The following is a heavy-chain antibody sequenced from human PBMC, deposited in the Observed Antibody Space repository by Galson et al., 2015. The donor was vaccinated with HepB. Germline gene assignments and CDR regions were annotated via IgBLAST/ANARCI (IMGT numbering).Heavy chain of an antibody. CDR2: IGSSSSYT. D-gene: IGHD2/OR15-2a*01. CDR3: ASTSSYYYYGVDV. CDR1: GFTFSTYS. Sequence: SLRLSCAASGFTFSTYSMNWVRQAPGKGLEWVSYIGSSSSYTNYADSVKGRFTISRDNAKNTLYLQMNSLRAEDTAVYYCASTSSYYYYGVDVWGQGTTVTVSS. J-gene: IGHJ6*02. V-gene: IGHV3-21*05.